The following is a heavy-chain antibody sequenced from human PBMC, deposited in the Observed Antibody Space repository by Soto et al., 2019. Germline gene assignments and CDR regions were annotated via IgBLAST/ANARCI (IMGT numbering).Heavy chain of an antibody. CDR3: ARDRTNYDFWSGYYTPHFDY. V-gene: IGHV3-30-3*01. CDR1: GFTFSSYA. CDR2: ISYDGSNK. J-gene: IGHJ4*02. D-gene: IGHD3-3*01. Sequence: PGGSLRLSCAASGFTFSSYAMHWVRQAPGKGLEWVAVISYDGSNKYYADSVKGRFTISRDNSKNTLYLQMNSLRAEDTAVYYCARDRTNYDFWSGYYTPHFDYWGQGTLVTVSS.